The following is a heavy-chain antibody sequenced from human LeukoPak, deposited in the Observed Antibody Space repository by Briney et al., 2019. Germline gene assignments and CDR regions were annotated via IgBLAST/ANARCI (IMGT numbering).Heavy chain of an antibody. D-gene: IGHD5-12*01. CDR2: IKKDGSET. Sequence: GGSLRLSCAASGFTFSTSWMSWVRQVPGKGLEWVANIKKDGSETYYVDSVKGRFTISRDNAKNSLYLQMNSLRAEDTAMYYCARGQYSGTTYYLDYGAQEPLVTVSS. V-gene: IGHV3-7*03. CDR1: GFTFSTSW. J-gene: IGHJ4*02. CDR3: ARGQYSGTTYYLDY.